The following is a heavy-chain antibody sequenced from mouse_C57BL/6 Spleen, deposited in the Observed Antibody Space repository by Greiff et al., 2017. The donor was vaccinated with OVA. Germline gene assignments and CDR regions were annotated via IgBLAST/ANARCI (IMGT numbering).Heavy chain of an antibody. CDR3: TRDNDGYYFDY. V-gene: IGHV5-9-1*02. CDR2: ISSGGDYI. D-gene: IGHD2-3*01. Sequence: EVQVVESGEGLVKPGGSLKLSCAASGFTFSSYAMSWVRQTPEKRLEWVAYISSGGDYIYYADTVKGRFTISRDNARNTLYLQMSSLKSEDTAMYYCTRDNDGYYFDYWGQGTTLTVSS. J-gene: IGHJ2*01. CDR1: GFTFSSYA.